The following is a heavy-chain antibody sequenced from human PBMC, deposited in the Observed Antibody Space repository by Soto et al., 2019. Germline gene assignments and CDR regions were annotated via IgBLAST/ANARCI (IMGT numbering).Heavy chain of an antibody. V-gene: IGHV3-23*01. CDR2: ISGSGVST. D-gene: IGHD3-10*01. J-gene: IGHJ4*02. CDR1: GFTFSSYA. Sequence: GGSLRLSCAASGFTFSSYAMSWVRQAPGKGLEWVSAISGSGVSTYYADSVKGRFTISRDNSKNTLYLQMNSLRAEDTAVYYCAKAGEKVRAYYFDYWGQGTLVTVSS. CDR3: AKAGEKVRAYYFDY.